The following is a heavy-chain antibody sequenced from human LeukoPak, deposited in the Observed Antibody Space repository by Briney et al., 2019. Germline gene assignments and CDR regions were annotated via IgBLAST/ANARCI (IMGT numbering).Heavy chain of an antibody. Sequence: GGSLRLSCAASGFTFSNYGIHWVRQAPGKGLEWVAVISSDGNHKYYADSVKGRFTISRDNSKNTLYLQMNSLRTEDTAVYYCASLLLYCSGSTCYSDYWGLGTLVTVSS. CDR2: ISSDGNHK. CDR1: GFTFSNYG. V-gene: IGHV3-30*03. J-gene: IGHJ4*02. CDR3: ASLLLYCSGSTCYSDY. D-gene: IGHD2-15*01.